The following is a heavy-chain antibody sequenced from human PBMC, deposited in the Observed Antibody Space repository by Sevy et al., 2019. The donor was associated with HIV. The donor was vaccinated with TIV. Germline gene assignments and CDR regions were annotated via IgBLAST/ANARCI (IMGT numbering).Heavy chain of an antibody. V-gene: IGHV3-48*01. CDR3: ARWDCSSTSCFINPYGMDV. CDR2: ISSSSSTI. J-gene: IGHJ6*02. D-gene: IGHD2-2*01. Sequence: GGSLRLSCAASGFTFSSYSMNWVRQAPGKGLEWVSYISSSSSTIYYADSVKGRFTISRDNAKNSLYLQMNSLRAEDTAVYYWARWDCSSTSCFINPYGMDVWGQGTTVTVSS. CDR1: GFTFSSYS.